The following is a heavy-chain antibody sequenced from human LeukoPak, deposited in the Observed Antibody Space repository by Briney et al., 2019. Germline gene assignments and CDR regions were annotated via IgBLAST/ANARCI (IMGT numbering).Heavy chain of an antibody. CDR2: IYHSGST. Sequence: SETLSLTCAVSGYSISSGYYWGWIRQPPGKGLEWIGSIYHSGSTYYNPSLKSRVTISVDTSKNQFSLKLSSVTAADTAVYYCARLKEWDQLGYCSSTSCYAWFDPWGQGTLVTVSS. CDR1: GYSISSGYY. J-gene: IGHJ5*02. V-gene: IGHV4-38-2*01. CDR3: ARLKEWDQLGYCSSTSCYAWFDP. D-gene: IGHD2-2*01.